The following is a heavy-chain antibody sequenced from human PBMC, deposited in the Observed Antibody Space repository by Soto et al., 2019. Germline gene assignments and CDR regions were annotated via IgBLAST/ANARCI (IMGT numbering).Heavy chain of an antibody. J-gene: IGHJ6*02. CDR3: ARGIGVRGVIHGMDV. D-gene: IGHD3-10*01. CDR1: GYTFTGYY. CDR2: INPNSGGT. Sequence: ASVKVSCKASGYTFTGYYMHWVRQAPGQGLEWMGWINPNSGGTNYAQKFQGWVTMTRDTSISTAYMELSRLRSDDTAVYYCARGIGVRGVIHGMDVWGQGTTVTVSS. V-gene: IGHV1-2*04.